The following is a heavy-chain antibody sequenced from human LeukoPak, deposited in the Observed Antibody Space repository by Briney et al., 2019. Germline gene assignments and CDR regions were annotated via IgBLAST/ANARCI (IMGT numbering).Heavy chain of an antibody. J-gene: IGHJ4*02. CDR1: GYTFSKYW. V-gene: IGHV5-51*01. D-gene: IGHD1-26*01. CDR2: IYPGDSDT. CDR3: ARLHSGTYLGDY. Sequence: HGESLKISCKGSGYTFSKYWIGWVRQMPGKGLEWMGIIYPGDSDTRYSPSFQGQVTISADKSISTAYLQWSSLKASDTAMYYCARLHSGTYLGDYWGQGTLVTVSS.